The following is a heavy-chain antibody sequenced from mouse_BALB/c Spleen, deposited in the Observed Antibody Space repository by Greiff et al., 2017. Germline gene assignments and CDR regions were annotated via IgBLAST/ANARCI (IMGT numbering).Heavy chain of an antibody. J-gene: IGHJ2*01. CDR1: GFTFSSYA. Sequence: EVQLVESGGGLVKPGGSLKLSCAASGFTFSSYAMSWVRQTPEKRLEWVATINSNGGSTYYPDSVKGRFTISRDNAKNTLYLQMSSLKSEDTAMYYCARDGYDYDPFDYWGQGTTLTVSS. CDR3: ARDGYDYDPFDY. CDR2: INSNGGST. D-gene: IGHD2-4*01. V-gene: IGHV5-6-3*01.